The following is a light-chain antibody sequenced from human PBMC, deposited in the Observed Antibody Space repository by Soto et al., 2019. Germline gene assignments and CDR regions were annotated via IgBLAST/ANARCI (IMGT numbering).Light chain of an antibody. CDR2: EVS. J-gene: IGLJ2*01. CDR1: SSDVGAYNY. CDR3: SSYTSSNTLV. V-gene: IGLV2-14*01. Sequence: QSALTQPASVSGSPGQSITISCTGTSSDVGAYNYVAWYQQHPGKAPKLMIFEVSDRPSGVSNHFSGSKSGNTASLTISGLQAEDEADYYCSSYTSSNTLVFGRGTKLTVL.